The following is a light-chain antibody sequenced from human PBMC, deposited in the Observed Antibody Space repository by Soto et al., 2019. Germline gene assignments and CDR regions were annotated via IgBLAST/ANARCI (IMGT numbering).Light chain of an antibody. V-gene: IGKV1-9*01. CDR2: AAS. J-gene: IGKJ4*01. CDR3: QQFYSYPLT. CDR1: QGISSY. Sequence: DIQLTQSPSFLSASVGDRVTITCRASQGISSYLAWYQHKPGKAPKLLIYAASTLQSGVPSRFSGSGSGTEFTLTISSLQPEDFATYYCQQFYSYPLTFGGGTKVEIK.